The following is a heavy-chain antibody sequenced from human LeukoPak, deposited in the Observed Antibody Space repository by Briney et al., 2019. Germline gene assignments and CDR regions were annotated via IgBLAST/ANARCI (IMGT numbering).Heavy chain of an antibody. Sequence: PSETLSLTCAVYGGSFSGYYWSWIRQPPGKGLEWIGEINHSGSTNYNPSLKSRVTISVDTSKNQFSLKLSSVTAADTAVYYCARGHGHSDGSSGWPGDAFDIWGQGTMVTVSS. J-gene: IGHJ3*02. CDR2: INHSGST. D-gene: IGHD6-19*01. CDR3: ARGHGHSDGSSGWPGDAFDI. V-gene: IGHV4-34*01. CDR1: GGSFSGYY.